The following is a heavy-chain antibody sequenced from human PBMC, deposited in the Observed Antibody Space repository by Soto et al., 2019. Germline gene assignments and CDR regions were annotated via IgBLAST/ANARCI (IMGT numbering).Heavy chain of an antibody. CDR1: GGSISSYY. D-gene: IGHD1-26*01. CDR2: IYYSGST. CDR3: ARQGGSYPAWFDY. J-gene: IGHJ4*02. V-gene: IGHV4-59*08. Sequence: SETLSLTCTVSGGSISSYYWSWIRQPPGKGLEWIGYIYYSGSTNYNPSLRSRVTISVDTSKNQFSLKLSSVTAADTAVYYCARQGGSYPAWFDYWGQGTLVTVSS.